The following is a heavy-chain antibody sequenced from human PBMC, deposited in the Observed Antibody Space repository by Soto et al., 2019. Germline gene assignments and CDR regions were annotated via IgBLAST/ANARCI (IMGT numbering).Heavy chain of an antibody. V-gene: IGHV3-30*18. CDR3: AKGGSEYDSSGYWGADFQH. D-gene: IGHD3-22*01. Sequence: QVQLVESGGGVVQPGRSLRLSCAASGFTFSSYGMHWVRQAPGKGLEWVAVISYDGSNKYYADSVKGRFTISRDNSKKTLYLQMNSLRAEDTAVYYCAKGGSEYDSSGYWGADFQHWGQGTLVTVSS. J-gene: IGHJ1*01. CDR1: GFTFSSYG. CDR2: ISYDGSNK.